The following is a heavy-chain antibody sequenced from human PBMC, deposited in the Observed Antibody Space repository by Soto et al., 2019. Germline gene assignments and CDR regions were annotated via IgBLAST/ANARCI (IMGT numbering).Heavy chain of an antibody. D-gene: IGHD5-18*01. CDR3: ARGRRDGYSRPDY. CDR2: ISSSGSRI. Sequence: EVQLVESGGGLVRPGGSLRLSCAASGFTFSANNMHWVRQAPGKGLEWVSSISSSGSRIFLADSLKGRFTVSRDNAQNSLYLQMNILRAEDTAVYYCARGRRDGYSRPDYWGQGTLVTVSS. V-gene: IGHV3-21*01. J-gene: IGHJ4*02. CDR1: GFTFSANN.